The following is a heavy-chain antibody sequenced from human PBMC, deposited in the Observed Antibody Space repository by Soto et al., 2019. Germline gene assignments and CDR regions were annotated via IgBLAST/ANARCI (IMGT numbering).Heavy chain of an antibody. CDR3: ARDLDYYGSGSHYYYGMGV. V-gene: IGHV1-69*01. J-gene: IGHJ6*02. Sequence: QVQLVQSGAEVKKPGSSVKVSCKASGGTFSRYAFSWVRQAPGQGLEWMGGIVPIYGTRGFAQKFQGRLTITAHEPTRTAYMELSSLRSEDTAVYYCARDLDYYGSGSHYYYGMGVWVQGTTVTVS. D-gene: IGHD3-10*01. CDR1: GGTFSRYA. CDR2: IVPIYGTR.